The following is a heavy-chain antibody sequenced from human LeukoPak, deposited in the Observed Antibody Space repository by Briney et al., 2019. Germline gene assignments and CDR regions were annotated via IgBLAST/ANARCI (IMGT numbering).Heavy chain of an antibody. Sequence: GGSLRLSCAASGFTFSSYAMSWVRQVPGKGLEWVSAISGSGGSTYYADSVKGRFTISRDNSKNTLYLQMNSLRAEDTAVYYCAKDWRQLVLEDDYWGQGTLVTVSS. CDR2: ISGSGGST. CDR1: GFTFSSYA. D-gene: IGHD6-13*01. J-gene: IGHJ4*02. CDR3: AKDWRQLVLEDDY. V-gene: IGHV3-23*01.